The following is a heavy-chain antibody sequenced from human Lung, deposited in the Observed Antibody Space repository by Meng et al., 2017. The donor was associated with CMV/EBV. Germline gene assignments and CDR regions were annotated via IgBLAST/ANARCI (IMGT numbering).Heavy chain of an antibody. V-gene: IGHV4-4*02. CDR3: ARGLYYGSGSYYSY. Sequence: VSGGSNSSRNWWSWVRQTPGKGLEWIGEIYHSGITNYSPSLKSRVTISIDKSKNQFSLKLTSVTAADTAVYYCARGLYYGSGSYYSYWGQGTLVTVSS. CDR2: IYHSGIT. D-gene: IGHD3-10*01. CDR1: GGSNSSRNW. J-gene: IGHJ4*02.